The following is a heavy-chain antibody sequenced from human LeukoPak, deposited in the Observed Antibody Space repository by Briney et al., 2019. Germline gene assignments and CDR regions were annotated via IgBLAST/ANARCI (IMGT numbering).Heavy chain of an antibody. D-gene: IGHD3-3*01. J-gene: IGHJ4*02. CDR1: GVSISTTNW. CDR2: INHRGST. CDR3: TVFSY. V-gene: IGHV4-4*02. Sequence: SETLSLTCAVSGVSISTTNWWNWVRQTPGQGLQWIGEINHRGSTNYNPSLKSRVTMSVDKSNNRFSLKLSSVTAADTAVYYCTVFSYWGRGTLVTVSS.